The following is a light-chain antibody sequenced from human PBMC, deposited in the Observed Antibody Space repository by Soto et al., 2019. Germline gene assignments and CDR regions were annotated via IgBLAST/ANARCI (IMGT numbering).Light chain of an antibody. CDR2: GAT. CDR1: QSVSSN. J-gene: IGKJ1*01. CDR3: QQYNNWPMWT. V-gene: IGKV3-15*01. Sequence: ERVMTQSPATLSVSPGERATLSCRASQSVSSNLAWYQQKPGQAPRLLIHGATTRATGIPARFSGSGSGTEFTLTINSLQSEDFAVYYCQQYNNWPMWTFGQGTKVDIK.